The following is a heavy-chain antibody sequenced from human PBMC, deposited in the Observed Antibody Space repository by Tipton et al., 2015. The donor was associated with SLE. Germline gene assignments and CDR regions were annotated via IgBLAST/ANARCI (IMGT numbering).Heavy chain of an antibody. Sequence: TLSLTCAVYGGSFSGYYWSWIRQPPGKGLEWIGEINHSGSTNYNPSLKSRVTISVDTSKNQFSRKRSSVTAADSAVYYCAISPEAVAGDAAFDIWGQGTMVTVSS. J-gene: IGHJ3*02. D-gene: IGHD6-19*01. CDR1: GGSFSGYY. CDR2: INHSGST. CDR3: AISPEAVAGDAAFDI. V-gene: IGHV4-34*01.